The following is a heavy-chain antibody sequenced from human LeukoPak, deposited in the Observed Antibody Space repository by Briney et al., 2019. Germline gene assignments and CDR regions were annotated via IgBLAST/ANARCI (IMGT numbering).Heavy chain of an antibody. D-gene: IGHD5-18*01. CDR1: GFSFSIYS. Sequence: PGGSLRLSCAASGFSFSIYSMNWVRQAPGKGLEWVSYIDSMSGSIYYADSVKGRFTISRDNSKNTLYLQMNSLRAEDTAVYYCATATTAMVPFDYWGQGTLVTVSS. V-gene: IGHV3-48*01. CDR3: ATATTAMVPFDY. J-gene: IGHJ4*02. CDR2: IDSMSGSI.